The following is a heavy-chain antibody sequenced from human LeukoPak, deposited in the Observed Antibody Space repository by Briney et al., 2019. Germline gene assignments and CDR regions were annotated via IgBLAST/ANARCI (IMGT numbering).Heavy chain of an antibody. CDR3: ARDLLPDPIAAAGTHP. CDR2: ISWNSGSI. CDR1: GFTFDDYA. V-gene: IGHV3-9*01. D-gene: IGHD6-13*01. J-gene: IGHJ5*02. Sequence: PGGSLRLSCAASGFTFDDYAMHWVRQAPGKGLEWVSGISWNSGSIGYADSVKGRFTISRDNAKNSLYLQMNSLRAEDTAVYYCARDLLPDPIAAAGTHPWGQGTLVTVSS.